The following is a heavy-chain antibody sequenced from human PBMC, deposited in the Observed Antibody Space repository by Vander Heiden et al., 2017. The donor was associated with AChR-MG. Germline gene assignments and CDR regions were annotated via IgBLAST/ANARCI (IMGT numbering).Heavy chain of an antibody. J-gene: IGHJ4*02. V-gene: IGHV3-33*01. CDR3: ARDLGTDGTIY. Sequence: QVQLVESGGGVVQPGRSLRLSCAASGFTFSSYGMHWVRQAPGKGLEWVAVIWYDGSNKYYADSVKGRFTISRDNSKNTLYLQMNSLRAEDTAVYYCARDLGTDGTIYWGQGTLVTVSS. CDR1: GFTFSSYG. CDR2: IWYDGSNK.